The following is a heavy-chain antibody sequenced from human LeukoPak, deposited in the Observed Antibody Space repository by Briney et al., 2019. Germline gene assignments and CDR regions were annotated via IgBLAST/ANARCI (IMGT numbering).Heavy chain of an antibody. V-gene: IGHV3-23*01. CDR3: AKEAASTATSSEY. J-gene: IGHJ4*02. CDR2: ISGSGGST. D-gene: IGHD6-13*01. CDR1: GVTFSSYA. Sequence: GGALRLSCAASGVTFSSYAMSWVRQAPGKGLEWVSAISGSGGSTYYADSVNGVVTISRDNSKNTRYLQMNSVRAEETAVYYSAKEAASTATSSEYWGQGTLVTV.